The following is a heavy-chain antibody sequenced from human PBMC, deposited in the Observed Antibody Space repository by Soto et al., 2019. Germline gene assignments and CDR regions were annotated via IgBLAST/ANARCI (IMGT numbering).Heavy chain of an antibody. CDR1: GGSISSSSYY. CDR2: IYYSGST. CDR3: ARHIDY. Sequence: QLQLQESGPGLVKPSETLSLTCTVSGGSISSSSYYWGWIRQAPGKGLEWFGRIYYSGSTYYNPALKSRITISVDTSKNQFSLKLSSVTAADTAVYYCARHIDYWGQGTLVTVSS. V-gene: IGHV4-39*01. J-gene: IGHJ4*02.